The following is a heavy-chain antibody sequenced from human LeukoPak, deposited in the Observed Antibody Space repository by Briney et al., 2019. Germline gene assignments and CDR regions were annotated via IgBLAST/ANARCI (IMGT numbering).Heavy chain of an antibody. CDR2: IYPGDSDT. Sequence: GESLKISCKGSGYSFTSYWIGWVRQMPGKGLEWMGIIYPGDSDTRYSPSFQGQVTISADKSISTAYLQWSSLRSEDTAVYYCARGRVTMIVVVITIDAFDIWGQGTMVTVSS. CDR3: ARGRVTMIVVVITIDAFDI. V-gene: IGHV5-51*01. J-gene: IGHJ3*02. CDR1: GYSFTSYW. D-gene: IGHD3-22*01.